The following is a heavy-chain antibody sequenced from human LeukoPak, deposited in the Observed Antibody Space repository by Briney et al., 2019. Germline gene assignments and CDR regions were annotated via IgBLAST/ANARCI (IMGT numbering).Heavy chain of an antibody. CDR3: ARGYCRSTSCYYYYYYYGMDV. D-gene: IGHD2-2*01. J-gene: IGHJ6*02. CDR1: GYTFTSCD. V-gene: IGHV1-8*01. Sequence: ASVKVSCKASGYTFTSCDINWVRQATGQGLEWMGWMNPNSGNTGYAQKFQGRVTMTGNTSISTAYMELSSLRSEDTAVYYCARGYCRSTSCYYYYYYYGMDVWGQGTTVTVSS. CDR2: MNPNSGNT.